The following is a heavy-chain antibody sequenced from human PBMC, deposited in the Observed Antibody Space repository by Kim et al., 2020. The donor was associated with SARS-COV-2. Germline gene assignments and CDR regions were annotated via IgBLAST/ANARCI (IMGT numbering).Heavy chain of an antibody. CDR1: GFTFSSYG. CDR3: ARDRRYSSSSFDY. V-gene: IGHV3-33*01. Sequence: GGSLRLSCAASGFTFSSYGMHWVRQAPGKGLEWVAVIWYDGSHKYYADSVKGRFTISRDNSKNTLYLQMNSLRAEDRAVYYCARDRRYSSSSFDYCGQGTLVTVSS. J-gene: IGHJ4*02. D-gene: IGHD6-6*01. CDR2: IWYDGSHK.